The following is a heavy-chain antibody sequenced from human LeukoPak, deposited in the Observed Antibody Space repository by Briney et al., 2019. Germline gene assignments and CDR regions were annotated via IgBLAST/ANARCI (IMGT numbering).Heavy chain of an antibody. Sequence: KPSETLSLTCTVSGGSITSSSYSWSWIRQPPGKGLEWIGYIYFTGATYYNSSLKSRLTISVDTSKNHFSLKLTSVTAADTAVYYCAREDGGIRGFDYWGPGTLVTVSS. CDR3: AREDGGIRGFDY. V-gene: IGHV4-30-4*07. J-gene: IGHJ4*02. CDR1: GGSITSSSYS. D-gene: IGHD4-23*01. CDR2: IYFTGAT.